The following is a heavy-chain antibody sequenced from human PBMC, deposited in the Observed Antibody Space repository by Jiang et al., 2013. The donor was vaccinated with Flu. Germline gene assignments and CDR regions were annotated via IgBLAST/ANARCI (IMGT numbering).Heavy chain of an antibody. CDR2: IIPIFGTA. V-gene: IGHV1-69*01. D-gene: IGHD1-7*01. J-gene: IGHJ6*03. CDR1: GGTFSSYA. Sequence: SGAEVKKPGSSVKVSCKASGGTFSSYAISWVRQAPGQGLEWMGGIIPIFGTANYAQKFQGRVTITADESTSTAYMELSSLRSEDTAVYYCARPAWEGYNWNSDPYYYYYYMDVWGKGTTVTVSS. CDR3: ARPAWEGYNWNSDPYYYYYYMDV.